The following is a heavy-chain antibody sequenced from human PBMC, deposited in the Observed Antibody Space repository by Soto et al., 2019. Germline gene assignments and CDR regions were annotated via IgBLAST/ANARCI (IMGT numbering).Heavy chain of an antibody. CDR2: ISSTTNYI. CDR3: ARESEDLTSNFDY. CDR1: GFTFTRYS. V-gene: IGHV3-21*06. J-gene: IGHJ4*02. Sequence: EVQLVESGGGLVKPGGSLRLSCAASGFTFTRYSMNWVRQAPGKGLEWVSSISSTTNYIYYGASMKGRFTISRDNAKNSLSLEMTSLRAEDTAVYYCARESEDLTSNFDYWGQGTLVTVAS.